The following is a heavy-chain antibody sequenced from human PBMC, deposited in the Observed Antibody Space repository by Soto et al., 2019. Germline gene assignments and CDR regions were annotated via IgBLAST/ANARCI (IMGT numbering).Heavy chain of an antibody. CDR2: INAGNGNT. J-gene: IGHJ3*02. CDR1: GYTFTSYA. Sequence: ASVKVSCNASGYTFTSYAMHLVRQAPGQRREWMGWINAGNGNTKYSQKFQGRVTITRDTSASTAYMELSSLRSEDTDVYYCARDQSVATIVGVFDIWGQGTMVTVS. V-gene: IGHV1-3*01. CDR3: ARDQSVATIVGVFDI. D-gene: IGHD5-12*01.